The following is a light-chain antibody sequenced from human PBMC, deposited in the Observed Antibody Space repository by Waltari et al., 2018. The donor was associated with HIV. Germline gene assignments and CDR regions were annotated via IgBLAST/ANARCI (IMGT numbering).Light chain of an antibody. V-gene: IGLV2-14*01. Sequence: QSALTQPASVSGSHGQSIPISCVACSYNNGGFTSVSWYQQHPGKAPKVIIYEVNNRPSGVSLRFSGSKSGNTASLTISGLQIEDEADYYCSSNTDSSTALFGGGTKLSVL. CDR2: EVN. CDR3: SSNTDSSTAL. CDR1: SYNNGGFTS. J-gene: IGLJ2*01.